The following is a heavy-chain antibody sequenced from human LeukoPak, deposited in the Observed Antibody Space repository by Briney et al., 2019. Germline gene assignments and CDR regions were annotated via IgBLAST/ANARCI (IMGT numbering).Heavy chain of an antibody. CDR3: ARGAARYYYHYMDV. J-gene: IGHJ6*03. CDR2: IYYSGST. V-gene: IGHV4-59*01. CDR1: GGSISSYY. Sequence: PSETLSLTCTVSGGSISSYYWSWIRQPPGKGLEWIGYIYYSGSTNYNPSLKSRVTISVDTSKNQFSLKLSSVTAADTAVYYCARGAARYYYHYMDVWGKGTTVTVSS.